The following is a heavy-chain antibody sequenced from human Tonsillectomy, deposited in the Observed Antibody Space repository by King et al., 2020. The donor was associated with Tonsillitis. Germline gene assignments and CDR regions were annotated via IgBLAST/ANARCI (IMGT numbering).Heavy chain of an antibody. D-gene: IGHD6-19*01. CDR2: INAGNGNT. Sequence: QLVQSGAEVKNPGASAKVSCKASGYTFTSHSMHWVRQAPGQRLEWMGWINAGNGNTKYSQKFQDRVTITSDTSASTAYMELSSLRSEDTTVYYCARGSSGWPYYFDYWGQGTLVTVSS. V-gene: IGHV1-3*01. J-gene: IGHJ4*02. CDR3: ARGSSGWPYYFDY. CDR1: GYTFTSHS.